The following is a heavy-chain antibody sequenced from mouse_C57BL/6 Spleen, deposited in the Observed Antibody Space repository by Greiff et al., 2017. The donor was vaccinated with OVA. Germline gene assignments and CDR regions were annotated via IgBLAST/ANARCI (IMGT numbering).Heavy chain of an antibody. Sequence: VQLQQSGPGLVQPSPSLSITCTVSGFSLTSYGVHWVRQSPGKGLEWLGVIWRGGSTDYNAAFMSRLSITKDNSTSQVFFKMNSLQADDTAIYYCAIPYYGSSYWYFDVWGTGTTVTVSA. CDR3: AIPYYGSSYWYFDV. D-gene: IGHD1-1*01. CDR2: IWRGGST. V-gene: IGHV2-5*01. J-gene: IGHJ1*03. CDR1: GFSLTSYG.